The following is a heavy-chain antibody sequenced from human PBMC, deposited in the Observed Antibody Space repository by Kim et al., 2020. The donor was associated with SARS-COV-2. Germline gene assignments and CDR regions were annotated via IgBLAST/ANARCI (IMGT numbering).Heavy chain of an antibody. CDR2: ISASGGGT. J-gene: IGHJ3*02. D-gene: IGHD2-2*01. V-gene: IGHV3-23*01. CDR3: AKRENNVVPAAADAFDI. CDR1: GFTFSNYA. Sequence: GGSLRLSCAASGFTFSNYAMSWVRQGPGKALEWVSVISASGGGTYYANSVKGRFTISRDNSKNTLYLQMNSLRAEDTAVYYCAKRENNVVPAAADAFDIWGKGTMVTVSS.